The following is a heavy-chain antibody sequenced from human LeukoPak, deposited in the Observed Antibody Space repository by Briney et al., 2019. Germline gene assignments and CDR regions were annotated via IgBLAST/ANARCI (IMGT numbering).Heavy chain of an antibody. CDR1: GYTFTSYY. J-gene: IGHJ4*02. V-gene: IGHV1-46*01. D-gene: IGHD6-13*01. CDR2: INPSGGST. CDR3: ARAEIPGIAAAGIHFDY. Sequence: ASVKVSCKASGYTFTSYYMHWVRQAPGQGLEWMGIINPSGGSTSYAQKFQGRVTMTRDTSTSTVYMELSSLRSEDTAVYYCARAEIPGIAAAGIHFDYWGQGTLVTVSS.